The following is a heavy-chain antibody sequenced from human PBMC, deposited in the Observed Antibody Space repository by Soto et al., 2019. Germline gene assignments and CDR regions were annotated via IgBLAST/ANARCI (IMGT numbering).Heavy chain of an antibody. Sequence: PSETLSLTCTVSGGSISSGDYYWSWIRQPPGKGLEWIGYIYYSGSTYYNPSLKSRVTISVDTSKNQFSLKLSSVTAADTAVYYCARGFHGDYSYYFDYWGQGTPVTVSS. CDR3: ARGFHGDYSYYFDY. J-gene: IGHJ4*02. CDR2: IYYSGST. D-gene: IGHD4-17*01. V-gene: IGHV4-30-4*01. CDR1: GGSISSGDYY.